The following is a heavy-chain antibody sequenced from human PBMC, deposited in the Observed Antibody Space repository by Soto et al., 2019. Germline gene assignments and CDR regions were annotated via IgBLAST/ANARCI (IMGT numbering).Heavy chain of an antibody. V-gene: IGHV1-2*02. CDR3: ARNMDYYYGPGSGNGHGF. Sequence: QVQLVHAGAELKEPGDSVRVSCEASGYTFTAYYIHWVRQAPGQGLEWMGWINPRFGDTSYAQDFQGRVSMTRDTSISTVYMELSRLPSDDTAIYYCARNMDYYYGPGSGNGHGFWGQGTTVTVFS. CDR2: INPRFGDT. J-gene: IGHJ6*02. CDR1: GYTFTAYY. D-gene: IGHD3-10*01.